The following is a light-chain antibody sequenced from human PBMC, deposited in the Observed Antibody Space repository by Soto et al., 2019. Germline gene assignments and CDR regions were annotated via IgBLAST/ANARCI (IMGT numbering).Light chain of an antibody. CDR3: QKYNSALSGT. CDR1: QGISNY. V-gene: IGKV1-27*01. Sequence: DIQMTQSPSSLSASVGDRVTITCRASQGISNYLAWYQQKPGKVPKLLIYAASTLQSGVPSRFSGSGSGTDFTLTISSLRPEDVATYYCQKYNSALSGTFGQGTKVEIK. J-gene: IGKJ1*01. CDR2: AAS.